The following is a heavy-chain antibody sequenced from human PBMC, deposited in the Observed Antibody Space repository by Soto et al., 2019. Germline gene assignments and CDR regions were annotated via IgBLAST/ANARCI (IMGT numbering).Heavy chain of an antibody. D-gene: IGHD5-18*01. J-gene: IGHJ6*02. CDR2: ISGYNGNT. V-gene: IGHV1-18*01. Sequence: GASVKVSCKASGYTFTSYGISWVRQAPGQGLEWMGGISGYNGNTKYAQKLQGRVTMTTDKSTSTAYMELSSLRSEDTAVYYCACIFSGGYSYGFYYYGMDVWGQGTTVTVSS. CDR1: GYTFTSYG. CDR3: ACIFSGGYSYGFYYYGMDV.